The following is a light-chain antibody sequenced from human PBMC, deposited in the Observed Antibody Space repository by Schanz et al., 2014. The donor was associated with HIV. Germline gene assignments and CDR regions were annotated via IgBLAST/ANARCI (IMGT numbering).Light chain of an antibody. Sequence: EIVVTQSPGTLSLSPGERATLSCRASQSVSSNYLAWYQQKPGQAPRLLIYGASTRATGIPARFSGSGSGTDFTLTISSLQPEDFAVYYCQYFGNSGGTFGGGTKVEIK. CDR1: QSVSSNY. CDR3: QYFGNSGGT. V-gene: IGKV3-20*01. J-gene: IGKJ4*01. CDR2: GAS.